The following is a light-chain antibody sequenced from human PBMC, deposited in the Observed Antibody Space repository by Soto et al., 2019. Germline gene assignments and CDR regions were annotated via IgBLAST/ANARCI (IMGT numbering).Light chain of an antibody. J-gene: IGLJ2*01. Sequence: QSVLTQPASVSGSPGQSITISCTGTSSDVGRYDYVSWYQHHPGKAPKVIIYEVSNRPSGVSDRFSGSKSGNTASLIISGLQAEDEADYYCSSYTATNTELFGGGTKLTVL. CDR3: SSYTATNTEL. CDR1: SSDVGRYDY. CDR2: EVS. V-gene: IGLV2-14*01.